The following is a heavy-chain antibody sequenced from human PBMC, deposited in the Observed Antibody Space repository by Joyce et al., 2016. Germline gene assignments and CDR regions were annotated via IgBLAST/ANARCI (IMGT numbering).Heavy chain of an antibody. D-gene: IGHD4-11*01. CDR1: GFLFSSYS. CDR3: ARDVLTTVTKAYGY. J-gene: IGHJ4*02. CDR2: ISSDNTYI. Sequence: EVQLVESGGGLVKPGESLRLSCTASGFLFSSYSMTWVRQARGKGLEWVSSISSDNTYIFHADSVKGRFTISRDNARNSLYLQMNSLRAEDTAVYYCARDVLTTVTKAYGYWGQGTLVAVSS. V-gene: IGHV3-21*01.